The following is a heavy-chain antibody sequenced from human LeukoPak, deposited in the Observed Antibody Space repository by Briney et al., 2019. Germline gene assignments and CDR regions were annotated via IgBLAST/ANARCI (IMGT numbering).Heavy chain of an antibody. Sequence: GGSLRLSCTASGFSFCDYAMSWFRQAPGKGLEWVGLIRSKGYGGTTEYAASVKGRITISRDDSKRIAYLQMNSLKTEDTAVYYCTKHDCASDCSMFDYWGQGTPVTVSS. CDR1: GFSFCDYA. V-gene: IGHV3-49*03. D-gene: IGHD2-21*02. J-gene: IGHJ4*02. CDR2: IRSKGYGGTT. CDR3: TKHDCASDCSMFDY.